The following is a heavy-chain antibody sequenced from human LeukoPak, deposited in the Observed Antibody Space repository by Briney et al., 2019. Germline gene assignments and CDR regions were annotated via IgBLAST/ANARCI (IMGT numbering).Heavy chain of an antibody. CDR2: ISSSSSYI. V-gene: IGHV3-21*01. CDR3: ARLSLTRGYSGYLDY. J-gene: IGHJ4*02. Sequence: GGSLRLSCAASGFTFSSYSMNWVRQAPGKGLEWISSISSSSSYIYYADSVKGRFTISRDNAKNSLYLQMSSLRAEDTAVYYCARLSLTRGYSGYLDYWGQGTLVTVSS. D-gene: IGHD5-12*01. CDR1: GFTFSSYS.